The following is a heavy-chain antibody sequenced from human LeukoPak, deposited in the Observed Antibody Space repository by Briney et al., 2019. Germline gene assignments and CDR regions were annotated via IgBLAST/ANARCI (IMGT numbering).Heavy chain of an antibody. Sequence: GGSLRLSCAASGFTFSSYWIHWVRQAPGKGLLWVSRITIDVTNTDYADFVKGRFTISRDNAKNTVYLQMNSLRAEDTAVYYCARDIYYYDSSGYYSTDAFDIWGQGTMVTVSS. CDR2: ITIDVTNT. V-gene: IGHV3-74*01. CDR1: GFTFSSYW. J-gene: IGHJ3*02. CDR3: ARDIYYYDSSGYYSTDAFDI. D-gene: IGHD3-22*01.